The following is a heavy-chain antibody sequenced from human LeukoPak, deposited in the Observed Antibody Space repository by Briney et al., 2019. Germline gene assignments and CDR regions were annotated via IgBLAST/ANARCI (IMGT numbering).Heavy chain of an antibody. CDR1: GGSISSSSYY. J-gene: IGHJ6*03. CDR2: IYYSGST. Sequence: PSETLSLTCTVSGGSISSSSYYWGWIRQPPGKGLEWIGSIYYSGSTYYNPSLKSRVTISVDTSKNQFSLKLSSVTAADTAVYYCARDVEQWELSYYYYYMDVWGKGTTVTVSS. V-gene: IGHV4-39*07. CDR3: ARDVEQWELSYYYYYMDV. D-gene: IGHD1-26*01.